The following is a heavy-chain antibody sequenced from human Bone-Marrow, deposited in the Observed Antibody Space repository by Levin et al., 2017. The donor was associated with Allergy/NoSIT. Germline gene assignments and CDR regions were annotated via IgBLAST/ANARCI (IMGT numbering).Heavy chain of an antibody. J-gene: IGHJ4*02. CDR1: GVSVSNSRYY. CDR3: ARLADYVWGSFRTDFDY. D-gene: IGHD3-16*02. Sequence: SETLSLTCTVSGVSVSNSRYYWAWIRQPLGKRLEWIGTIYYSGSSDYNPSLKSRVTMSVETSRNQFSLNLKSVTAADTAVYYCARLADYVWGSFRTDFDYWGQGTRVSVSS. CDR2: IYYSGSS. V-gene: IGHV4-39*01.